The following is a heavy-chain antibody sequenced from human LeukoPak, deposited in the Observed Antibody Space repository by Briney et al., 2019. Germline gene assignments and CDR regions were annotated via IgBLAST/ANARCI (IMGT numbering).Heavy chain of an antibody. CDR1: GGSFSGYY. J-gene: IGHJ5*02. Sequence: SETLSLTCAVYGGSFSGYYWSWIRQPPGKGLEWIGEINHSGSTNYNPSLKSRVTISVDTSKNQFSLKLSSVTAADTAVYYCAGGQGVYCSGTSCNWFDPWGQGTLVTVSS. D-gene: IGHD2-2*01. CDR3: AGGQGVYCSGTSCNWFDP. CDR2: INHSGST. V-gene: IGHV4-34*01.